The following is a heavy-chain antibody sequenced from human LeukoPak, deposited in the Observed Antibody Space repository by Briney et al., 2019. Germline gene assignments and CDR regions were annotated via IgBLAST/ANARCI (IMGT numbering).Heavy chain of an antibody. V-gene: IGHV3-23*01. Sequence: GGSLRLSCAASGFTFSDYVMTWVRQAPGKGLEWVSLISGSGGSTYYADSVKGRFTISRDNSKNTLYLQMNSLRAEDTAVYYCANGGVTIFGNWFDPWGQGTLVTVSS. CDR3: ANGGVTIFGNWFDP. CDR1: GFTFSDYV. J-gene: IGHJ5*02. D-gene: IGHD3-16*01. CDR2: ISGSGGST.